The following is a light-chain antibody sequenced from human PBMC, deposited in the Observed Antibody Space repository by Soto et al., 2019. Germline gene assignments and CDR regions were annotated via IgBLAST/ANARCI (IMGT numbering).Light chain of an antibody. CDR3: QQYGSSGT. CDR1: QSVSNNY. V-gene: IGKV3-20*01. Sequence: IVMTQAPSTLSLSPWERATLSCRASQSVSNNYLACYQQKPGQAPRLLIYGASNRATGIPDRSSGSGSGTDFTLTISRLEPEDFAVYYCQQYGSSGTFGQGTKVDI. J-gene: IGKJ1*01. CDR2: GAS.